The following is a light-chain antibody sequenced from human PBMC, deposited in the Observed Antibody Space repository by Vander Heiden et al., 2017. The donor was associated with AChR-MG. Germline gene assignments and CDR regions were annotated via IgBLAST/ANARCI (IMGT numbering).Light chain of an antibody. V-gene: IGLV3-1*01. CDR2: QDT. J-gene: IGLJ2*01. CDR1: KLGNKF. CDR3: QAWDTTTGVV. Sequence: SYALTQPPSVSVSPGQTATITCSGDKLGNKFASWYQQKPGQSPRLIIYQDTRRPSGIPERFSGSNTGNTASLTISGTQATDEADYYCQAWDTTTGVVFGGGTKLTVL.